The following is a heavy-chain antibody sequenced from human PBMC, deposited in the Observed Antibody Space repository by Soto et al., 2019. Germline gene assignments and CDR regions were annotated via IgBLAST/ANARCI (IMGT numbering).Heavy chain of an antibody. CDR2: IYYSGST. V-gene: IGHV4-59*08. D-gene: IGHD3-3*01. Sequence: SETLSLTCTVSGGSISSYYWSWIRQPPGKGLEWIGYIYYSGSTNYNPSLKSRVTISVDTSKNQFSLKLSSVTAADTAVYYCATKSGYYDFFGYGKYYYYMDVWGKGTTVTVSS. CDR1: GGSISSYY. J-gene: IGHJ6*03. CDR3: ATKSGYYDFFGYGKYYYYMDV.